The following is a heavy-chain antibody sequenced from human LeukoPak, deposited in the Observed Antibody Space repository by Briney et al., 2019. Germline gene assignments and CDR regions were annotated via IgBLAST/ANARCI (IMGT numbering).Heavy chain of an antibody. Sequence: KPGESLKISCKGSGYSFTSYWIGWVRQMPGKGLEGMGIIYPGDSDTRYSPSFQGQVTISADKSISPAYLQWSSLKASDTAMYYCARLYYGSGSYSWYYYYYMDVWGKGTTVTVSS. D-gene: IGHD3-10*01. J-gene: IGHJ6*03. CDR1: GYSFTSYW. CDR3: ARLYYGSGSYSWYYYYYMDV. V-gene: IGHV5-51*01. CDR2: IYPGDSDT.